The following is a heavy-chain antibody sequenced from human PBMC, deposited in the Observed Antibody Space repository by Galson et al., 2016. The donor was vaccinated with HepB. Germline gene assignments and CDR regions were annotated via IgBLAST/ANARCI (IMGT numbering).Heavy chain of an antibody. Sequence: SLRLSCAASGFSFNNAWMNWVRQAPGKGLEWVGRIKSKTDGGTTDFAAPVKGRFSISRDDSKNTMYLQMNSLKTEDTAMYYCTTTRDAYQPRDYYYFYGMDVWGQGTTVTVAS. D-gene: IGHD2-2*01. V-gene: IGHV3-15*07. CDR1: GFSFNNAW. CDR2: IKSKTDGGTT. CDR3: TTTRDAYQPRDYYYFYGMDV. J-gene: IGHJ6*02.